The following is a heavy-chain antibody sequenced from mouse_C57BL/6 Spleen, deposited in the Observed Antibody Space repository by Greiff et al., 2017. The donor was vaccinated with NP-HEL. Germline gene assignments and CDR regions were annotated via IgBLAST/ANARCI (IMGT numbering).Heavy chain of an antibody. CDR3: AREGLRQEAWFAY. D-gene: IGHD2-4*01. V-gene: IGHV1-82*01. CDR2: IYPGDGDT. Sequence: QVQLQQSGPELVKPGASVKISCKASGYAFSSSWMNWVKQRPGKGLEWIGRIYPGDGDTNYNGKFKGKATLTADKSSSTAYMQLSSLTSEDSAVYFCAREGLRQEAWFAYWGQGTLVTVSA. J-gene: IGHJ3*01. CDR1: GYAFSSSW.